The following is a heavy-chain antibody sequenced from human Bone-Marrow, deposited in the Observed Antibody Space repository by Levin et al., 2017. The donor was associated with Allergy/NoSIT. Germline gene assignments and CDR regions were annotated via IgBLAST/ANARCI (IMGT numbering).Heavy chain of an antibody. CDR3: ARRNDNSASYYGVLDY. CDR1: GFSFGSSA. CDR2: TWFDGSSS. D-gene: IGHD3-22*01. J-gene: IGHJ4*02. Sequence: GGSLRLSCAASGFSFGSSAMHWVRQAPGKGLEWVAFTWFDGSSSYYADSVKGRFTISRDNPKNTLYLQMNSLRAEDTAVYYCARRNDNSASYYGVLDYWGQGTLVTVSS. V-gene: IGHV3-33*01.